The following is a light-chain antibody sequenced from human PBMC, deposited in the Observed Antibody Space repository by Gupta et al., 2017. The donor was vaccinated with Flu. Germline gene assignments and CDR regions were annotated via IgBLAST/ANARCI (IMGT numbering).Light chain of an antibody. CDR2: ESR. Sequence: YVLTQPPSVSVAPGQTARIACGGDNIGKINVHWYNQKPGQAPVLVVYESRDRPSGIPGRFSGSNSGHTAPLTISRVEAGDEADYYCQVWNSGRDQSVFGSGTKVTVL. J-gene: IGLJ1*01. CDR1: NIGKIN. V-gene: IGLV3-21*02. CDR3: QVWNSGRDQSV.